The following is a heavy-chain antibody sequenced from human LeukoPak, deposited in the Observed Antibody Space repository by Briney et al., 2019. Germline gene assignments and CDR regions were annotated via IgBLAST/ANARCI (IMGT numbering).Heavy chain of an antibody. J-gene: IGHJ4*02. CDR3: AREMRFLEWSPGEF. CDR2: MYHTGTT. V-gene: IGHV4-38-2*02. Sequence: PSETLSLTCAVSGYSISSGYYWGWIRQPPGKGLEWIASMYHTGTTYYNPSLKSRVTMSVDTSKNQFSLRLSSVTATDTAVYFCAREMRFLEWSPGEFWGQGTLVTVSS. D-gene: IGHD3-3*01. CDR1: GYSISSGYY.